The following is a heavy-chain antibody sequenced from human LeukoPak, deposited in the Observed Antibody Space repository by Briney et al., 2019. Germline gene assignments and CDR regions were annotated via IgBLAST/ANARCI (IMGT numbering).Heavy chain of an antibody. CDR2: IIPNLGTT. J-gene: IGHJ4*02. D-gene: IGHD3-22*01. Sequence: SVTVSCMASGGTSSSHAISWVRQAPGQGLEWMGRIIPNLGTTNRAQNFQDRVTLTADKSTNTAYMELTSLTSDDTAVYYCATTNDGGGYQWGDFFDFWGQGTLVTVSS. V-gene: IGHV1-69*04. CDR3: ATTNDGGGYQWGDFFDF. CDR1: GGTSSSHA.